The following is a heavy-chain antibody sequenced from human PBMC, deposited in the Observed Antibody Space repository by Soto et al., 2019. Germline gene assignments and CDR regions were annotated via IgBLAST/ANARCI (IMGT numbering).Heavy chain of an antibody. CDR2: IWYDGSNK. J-gene: IGHJ6*02. V-gene: IGHV3-33*06. CDR1: GFTFSSYG. Sequence: PGGSLRLSCAASGFTFSSYGMRWVRQAPGKGLEWVAVIWYDGSNKYYADSVKGRFTISRDNSKNTLYLQMNSLRAEDTAVYYCAKEMVRGVKVYYYGMDVWGQGTTVTVSS. CDR3: AKEMVRGVKVYYYGMDV. D-gene: IGHD3-10*01.